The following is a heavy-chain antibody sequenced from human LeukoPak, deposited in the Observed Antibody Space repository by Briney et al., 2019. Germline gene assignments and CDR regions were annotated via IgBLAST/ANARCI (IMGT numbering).Heavy chain of an antibody. V-gene: IGHV3-9*01. CDR3: VRDRGSYRPIDY. CDR2: ISWNSGSI. D-gene: IGHD1-26*01. Sequence: GGSLRLSCAASGFTFDDYAMHWVRQAPGKGLEWVSGISWNSGSIGYADSVKGRFTISRDNAENSLYLEMNSLRVEDTAIYYCVRDRGSYRPIDYWGQGTLVTVSS. CDR1: GFTFDDYA. J-gene: IGHJ4*02.